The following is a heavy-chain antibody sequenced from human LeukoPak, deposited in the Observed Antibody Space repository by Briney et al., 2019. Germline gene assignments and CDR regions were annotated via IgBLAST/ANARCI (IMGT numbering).Heavy chain of an antibody. D-gene: IGHD6-13*01. V-gene: IGHV3-48*03. J-gene: IGHJ4*02. CDR1: GFXFSSYE. Sequence: GGSLRLSCAVSGFXFSSYEINWVRQAPGKGLEWVSYTSSSGRTIYYADCVRGRFTISRDNAKNSLYLQMNSLRVEDTAVYYCARRAIAEGFDYWGQGSLVTVSS. CDR3: ARRAIAEGFDY. CDR2: TSSSGRTI.